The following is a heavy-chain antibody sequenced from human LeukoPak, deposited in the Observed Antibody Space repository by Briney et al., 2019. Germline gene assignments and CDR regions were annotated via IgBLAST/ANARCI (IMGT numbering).Heavy chain of an antibody. CDR1: GFMFSSFG. Sequence: GRSLRLSCAASGFMFSSFGMHWVRQAPGKGLEWVGVILNDGSNEHYADSVKGRFTISRDNSKNTLYLQMNSLRAEDTAIYYCAKDGGGTDFDYWGERTLVTVSS. J-gene: IGHJ4*02. CDR3: AKDGGGTDFDY. CDR2: ILNDGSNE. D-gene: IGHD1-26*01. V-gene: IGHV3-30*18.